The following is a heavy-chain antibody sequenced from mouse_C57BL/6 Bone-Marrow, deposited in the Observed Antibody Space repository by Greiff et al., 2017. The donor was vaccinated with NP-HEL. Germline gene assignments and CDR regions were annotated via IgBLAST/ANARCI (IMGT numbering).Heavy chain of an antibody. Sequence: VKLQESGAELVRPGASVTLSCKASGYTFTDYEMHWVKQTPVHGLEWIGAIDPETGGTAYNQKFKGKAILTADKSSSTAYMELRSLTSEDSAVYYCTNDYDDAMDYWGQGTSVTVSS. CDR2: IDPETGGT. CDR1: GYTFTDYE. D-gene: IGHD2-4*01. V-gene: IGHV1-15*01. CDR3: TNDYDDAMDY. J-gene: IGHJ4*01.